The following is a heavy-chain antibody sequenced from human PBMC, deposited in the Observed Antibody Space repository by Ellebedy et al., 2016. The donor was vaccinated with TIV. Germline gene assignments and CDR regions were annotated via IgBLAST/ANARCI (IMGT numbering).Heavy chain of an antibody. D-gene: IGHD1-14*01. J-gene: IGHJ4*02. Sequence: PGGSLRLSCLTSGFNFGTSWMRWVRQAPGKGLEWVANIKEDGRERYYVDSIKGRFTISRDNYKNTLFLQMNSLRDEDTAVYYCAKPLTTTPSTELAYWGQGTLVTVSS. CDR1: GFNFGTSW. CDR2: IKEDGRER. CDR3: AKPLTTTPSTELAY. V-gene: IGHV3-7*01.